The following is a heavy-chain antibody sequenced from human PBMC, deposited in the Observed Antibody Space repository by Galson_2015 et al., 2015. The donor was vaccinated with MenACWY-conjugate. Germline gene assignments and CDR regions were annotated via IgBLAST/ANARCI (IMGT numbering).Heavy chain of an antibody. V-gene: IGHV3-66*02. J-gene: IGHJ4*02. D-gene: IGHD3-10*01. CDR2: ISSDGST. Sequence: SLRLSCAASGFTVSSNYISWVRQAPGKGLEWVSVISSDGSTYYADSVKGRFTISRDSSKNTLYLQMNSLRAEDTAVYYCARDPRGYSGSGSHWGQGTLVTVSS. CDR3: ARDPRGYSGSGSH. CDR1: GFTVSSNY.